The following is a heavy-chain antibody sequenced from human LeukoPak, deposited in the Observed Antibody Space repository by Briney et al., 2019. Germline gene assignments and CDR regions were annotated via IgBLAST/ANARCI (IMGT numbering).Heavy chain of an antibody. V-gene: IGHV4-39*01. Sequence: SETLSLTCTVSGVSMSSSNSYWGWIRQPPGKGLEWIGSIYYSGNTYYNASLKSQVSISIDTSKNQFSLRLTSVTAADTAVYYCARHSPVGIFYFDYWGQGTLVTVSS. CDR2: IYYSGNT. CDR1: GVSMSSSNSY. J-gene: IGHJ4*02. CDR3: ARHSPVGIFYFDY. D-gene: IGHD1-26*01.